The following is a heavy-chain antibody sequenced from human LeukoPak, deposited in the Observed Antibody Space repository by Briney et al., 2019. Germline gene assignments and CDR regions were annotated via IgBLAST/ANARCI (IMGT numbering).Heavy chain of an antibody. CDR1: GFTFSSYA. J-gene: IGHJ4*02. V-gene: IGHV3-30-3*01. Sequence: GGSLRLSCAASGFTFSSYAMHWVRQAPGKGLEWVAVISYDGSNKYYADSVKGRFTISRDNSKNTLYLQMNSLRAEDTAVYYCARGRITMVRGGFDYWGQGTLVTVSS. D-gene: IGHD3-10*01. CDR2: ISYDGSNK. CDR3: ARGRITMVRGGFDY.